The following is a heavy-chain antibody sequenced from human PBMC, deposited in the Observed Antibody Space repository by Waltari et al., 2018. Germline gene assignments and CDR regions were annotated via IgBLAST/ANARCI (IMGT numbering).Heavy chain of an antibody. V-gene: IGHV4-34*01. CDR2: IDHSGST. Sequence: QVQLQQGGARLLRTAETLSLTCAVDGGSFSGYAWGWIRQPPGKGLERIGEIDHSGSTNSNPSLKSRVTISVYTSKNQFSLNLTSVTAADTAVYYCARNIVVVVGLPFDIWGQGTMVTVSS. CDR3: ARNIVVVVGLPFDI. J-gene: IGHJ3*02. D-gene: IGHD2-15*01. CDR1: GGSFSGYA.